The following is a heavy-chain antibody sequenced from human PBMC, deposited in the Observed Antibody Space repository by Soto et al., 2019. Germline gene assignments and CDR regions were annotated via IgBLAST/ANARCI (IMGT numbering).Heavy chain of an antibody. J-gene: IGHJ6*02. Sequence: SETLSQTSNPSGRTTRTSSSYWRRSRQPPGKGLEWIGSIYYSGYTYYNPSLKSRVTISVDTSKNQFSLKLSSVTAADTAVYYCARHNGPLYVGYYYDMDVWGQGTTVT. CDR1: GRTTRTSSSY. CDR3: ARHNGPLYVGYYYDMDV. V-gene: IGHV4-39*01. D-gene: IGHD3-16*01. CDR2: IYYSGYT.